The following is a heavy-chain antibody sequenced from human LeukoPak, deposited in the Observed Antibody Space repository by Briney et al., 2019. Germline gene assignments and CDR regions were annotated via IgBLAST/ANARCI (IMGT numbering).Heavy chain of an antibody. CDR2: ISSGGGRT. CDR1: GFAFSSYA. D-gene: IGHD3-10*01. J-gene: IGHJ5*02. Sequence: PGGSLRLSCAASGFAFSSYAIRWVRQAPGKGLEWVSSISSGGGRTYYADPVKGRFTISRDNSKNTLYLQMDSLRAEDTAVYYCAKAPNYYGSGSYYNNWFDPWGQGTLVTVSS. V-gene: IGHV3-23*01. CDR3: AKAPNYYGSGSYYNNWFDP.